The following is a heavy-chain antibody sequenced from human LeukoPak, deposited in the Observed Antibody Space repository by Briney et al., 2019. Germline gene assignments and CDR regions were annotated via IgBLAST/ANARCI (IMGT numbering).Heavy chain of an antibody. CDR3: ARYCSSTSCVDI. V-gene: IGHV4-59*08. D-gene: IGHD2-2*01. CDR2: IYYSGST. J-gene: IGHJ3*02. CDR1: GGYSSSYY. Sequence: PSETLSLTCTVSGGYSSSYYWSWIRQPPGKGLEWIGYIYYSGSTYYNPSLKSRVTISVDTSKNQFSLKLSSVTAADTAVYYCARYCSSTSCVDIWGQGTMVTVSS.